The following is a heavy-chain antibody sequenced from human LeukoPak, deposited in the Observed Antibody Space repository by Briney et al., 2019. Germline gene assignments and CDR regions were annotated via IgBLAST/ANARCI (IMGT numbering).Heavy chain of an antibody. CDR3: ARGNHRDADAFDI. CDR2: INLNSRGT. D-gene: IGHD1-14*01. J-gene: IGHJ3*02. CDR1: GYTFTDYY. Sequence: ASVKVSCKASGYTFTDYYMHWVRQAPGQGLEWMGWINLNSRGTNYAQKFQGRVTMTRDTSISTAYMELRSLRYDDTAVYYCARGNHRDADAFDIWGQGTMVTVSS. V-gene: IGHV1-2*02.